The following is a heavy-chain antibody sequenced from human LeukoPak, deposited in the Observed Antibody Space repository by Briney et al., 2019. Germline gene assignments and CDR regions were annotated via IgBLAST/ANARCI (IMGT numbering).Heavy chain of an antibody. J-gene: IGHJ6*03. V-gene: IGHV1-8*02. Sequence: ASVKVSCKASGGTFSNSAISWVRQAPGQGLEWMGWMNPNSGNTGYAQKFQGRVTMTRNTSISTAYMELSSLRSEDTAVYYCARGRGYSSGWPRNYYYYYMDVWGKGTTVTISS. CDR2: MNPNSGNT. CDR1: GGTFSNSA. CDR3: ARGRGYSSGWPRNYYYYYMDV. D-gene: IGHD6-19*01.